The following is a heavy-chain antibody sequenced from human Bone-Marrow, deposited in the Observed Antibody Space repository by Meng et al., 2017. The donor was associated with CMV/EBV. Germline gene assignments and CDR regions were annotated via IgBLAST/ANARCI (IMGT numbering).Heavy chain of an antibody. CDR2: IYYSGST. CDR1: RSY. V-gene: IGHV4-59*01. D-gene: IGHD3-3*01. J-gene: IGHJ5*02. CDR3: ARGGGPYYDFWSGYVVDNWFDP. Sequence: RSYWGWIRRPPGNGLEWIGYIYYSGSTNYNPSLKSRVTISVDTSKNQFSLKLSSVTAADTAVYYCARGGGPYYDFWSGYVVDNWFDPWGQGTLVTVSS.